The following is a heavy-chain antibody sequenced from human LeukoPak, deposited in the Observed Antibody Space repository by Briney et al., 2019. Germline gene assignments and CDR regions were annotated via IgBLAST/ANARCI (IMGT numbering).Heavy chain of an antibody. CDR3: ARDPGDYYDSSSVDP. Sequence: SETLSLTCAVYGGSFSGYYWSWIRQPPGKGLEWIGEINHSGSTNYNPSLKSRVTISVETSKNQFSLKLSSVTAADTAVYYCARDPGDYYDSSSVDPWGQGTLVTVSS. J-gene: IGHJ5*02. CDR2: INHSGST. V-gene: IGHV4-34*01. D-gene: IGHD3-22*01. CDR1: GGSFSGYY.